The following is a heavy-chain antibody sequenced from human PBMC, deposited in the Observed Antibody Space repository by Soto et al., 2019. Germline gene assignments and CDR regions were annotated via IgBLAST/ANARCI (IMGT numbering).Heavy chain of an antibody. CDR1: GFTFSSYA. V-gene: IGHV3-23*01. Sequence: GGSLRLSCAASGFTFSSYAMSWVRQAPGKGLEWVSAISGGGASTHYADSVKGRFTISRDNSRNTLSLQMNSLRAEDTAVYYCAEDYGEFSDGSYYFDSWGQGTLVTVSS. D-gene: IGHD4-17*01. CDR2: ISGGGAST. CDR3: AEDYGEFSDGSYYFDS. J-gene: IGHJ4*02.